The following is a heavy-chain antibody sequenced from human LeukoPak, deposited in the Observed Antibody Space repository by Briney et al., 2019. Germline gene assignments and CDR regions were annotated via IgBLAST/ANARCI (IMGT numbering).Heavy chain of an antibody. D-gene: IGHD6-13*01. J-gene: IGHJ4*02. V-gene: IGHV3-23*01. Sequence: GGSLRLSCSASGFTFSSYWMHWVRQGPGKGLEWVSGVSGGGSSTYYADSVKGRFTISRDNSKNMLYLQMNSLRAEDTAVYYCAKDLYTSRYACCFDYWGQGTLVTVSS. CDR1: GFTFSSYW. CDR2: VSGGGSST. CDR3: AKDLYTSRYACCFDY.